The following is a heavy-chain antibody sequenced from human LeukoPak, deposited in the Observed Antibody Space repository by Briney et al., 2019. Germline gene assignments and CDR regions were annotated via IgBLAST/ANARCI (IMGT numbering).Heavy chain of an antibody. V-gene: IGHV3-33*01. CDR2: IWYDGSNE. D-gene: IGHD3-22*01. CDR1: GFSFSSYG. Sequence: GGSLRLSCAVSGFSFSSYGMHWVRQAPGKGLEWVAVIWYDGSNENYADSVKGRLTISRDNSKNKLYLQMNSLRAEDTAVYFCARGSNSGYSIDYWGQGTLATVSS. CDR3: ARGSNSGYSIDY. J-gene: IGHJ4*02.